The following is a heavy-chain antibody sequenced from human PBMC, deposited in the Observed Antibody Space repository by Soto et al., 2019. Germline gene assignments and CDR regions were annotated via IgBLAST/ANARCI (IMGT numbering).Heavy chain of an antibody. CDR2: ISGHGDAT. Sequence: LRLSCAASGFPFTGYAMSWVRQAPGKGPEWVSAISGHGDATFYADSVKGRFTISRDNSKNTLYLHVNSLRAEDTALYYCANSRVSMVRGLIIIPNYWGQGTLVTVS. D-gene: IGHD3-10*01. CDR1: GFPFTGYA. CDR3: ANSRVSMVRGLIIIPNY. V-gene: IGHV3-23*01. J-gene: IGHJ4*02.